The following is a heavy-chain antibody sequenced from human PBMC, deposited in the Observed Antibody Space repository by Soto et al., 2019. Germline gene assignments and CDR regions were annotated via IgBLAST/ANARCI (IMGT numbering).Heavy chain of an antibody. V-gene: IGHV3-48*03. CDR2: ISSSGSTI. Sequence: GSLRLPCTASGFTFSSYEMNWVRQAPGKGLEWVSYISSSGSTIYYADSVKGRFTISRDNAKNSLYLQMNSLRAEDTAVYYCARGRRMEYYGMDVWGQGTKVTVYS. D-gene: IGHD1-1*01. J-gene: IGHJ6*02. CDR1: GFTFSSYE. CDR3: ARGRRMEYYGMDV.